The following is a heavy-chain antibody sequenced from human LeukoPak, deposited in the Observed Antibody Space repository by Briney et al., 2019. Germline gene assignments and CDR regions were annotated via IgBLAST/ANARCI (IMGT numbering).Heavy chain of an antibody. J-gene: IGHJ4*02. CDR1: GGSISSSSYY. CDR3: ARQGDFWSGYLGY. CDR2: IYYSGST. V-gene: IGHV4-39*01. Sequence: SETLSLTCTVSGGSISSSSYYWGWIRQPPGKGLEWIGSIYYSGSTYYNPSLKSRVTISVDTSKNQFSLKLSSVTAADTAVYYSARQGDFWSGYLGYWGQGTLVTVSS. D-gene: IGHD3-3*01.